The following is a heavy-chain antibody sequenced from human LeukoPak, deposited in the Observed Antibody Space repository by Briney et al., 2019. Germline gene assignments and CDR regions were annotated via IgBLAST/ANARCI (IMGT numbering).Heavy chain of an antibody. CDR1: GFTFSSYG. Sequence: PGGSLRLSCAASGFTFSSYGMHWVRQAPGKELEWVSSISSSSSYIYYADSVKGRFTISRDNAKNSLYLQMNSLRAEDTAVYYCAKDGRRSCTSCYTGWGQGTLVTVSS. CDR2: ISSSSSYI. V-gene: IGHV3-21*01. J-gene: IGHJ4*02. D-gene: IGHD2-2*02. CDR3: AKDGRRSCTSCYTG.